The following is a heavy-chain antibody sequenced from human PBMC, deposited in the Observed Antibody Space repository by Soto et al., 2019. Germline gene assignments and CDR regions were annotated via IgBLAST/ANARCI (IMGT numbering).Heavy chain of an antibody. Sequence: GSLRLSCAASGFTFSSYAMSWVRQAPGKGLEWVSAISGSGGSTYYADSVKGRFTISRDNSKNTLYLQMNSLRAEDTAVYYCAKCIAAAVYYGMDVWGQGTTVTVSS. D-gene: IGHD6-13*01. V-gene: IGHV3-23*01. CDR3: AKCIAAAVYYGMDV. J-gene: IGHJ6*02. CDR1: GFTFSSYA. CDR2: ISGSGGST.